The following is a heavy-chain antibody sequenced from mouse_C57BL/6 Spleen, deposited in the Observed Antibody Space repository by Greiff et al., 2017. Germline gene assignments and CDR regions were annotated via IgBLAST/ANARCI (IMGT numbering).Heavy chain of an antibody. CDR3: ARPPYYYGSSYWYFDV. J-gene: IGHJ1*03. D-gene: IGHD1-1*01. V-gene: IGHV3-6*01. CDR2: ISYDGSN. CDR1: GYSITSGYY. Sequence: EVQRVESGPGLVKPSQSLSLTCSVTGYSITSGYYWNWIRQFPGNKLEWMGYISYDGSNNYNPSLKNRISITRDTSKNQFFLKLNSVTTEDTATYYCARPPYYYGSSYWYFDVWGTGTTVTVSS.